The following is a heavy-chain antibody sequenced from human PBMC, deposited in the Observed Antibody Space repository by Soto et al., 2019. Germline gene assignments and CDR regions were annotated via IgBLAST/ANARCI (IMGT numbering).Heavy chain of an antibody. J-gene: IGHJ5*02. D-gene: IGHD6-13*01. CDR1: GGTFSSYT. CDR2: IIPILGIA. Sequence: ASVKVSCKASGGTFSSYTISWVRQAPGQGLEWMGRIIPILGIANYAQKFQGRVTITADKSTSTAYMELSSLRSEDTAVYYCARDRIPSSPNSSSWYTRWFDPWGQGTLVTVSS. CDR3: ARDRIPSSPNSSSWYTRWFDP. V-gene: IGHV1-69*04.